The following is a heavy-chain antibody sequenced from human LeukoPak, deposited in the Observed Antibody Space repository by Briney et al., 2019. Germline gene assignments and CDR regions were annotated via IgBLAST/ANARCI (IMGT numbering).Heavy chain of an antibody. CDR3: ATGYLVTAGLMDV. Sequence: ASVKVSCKVSGYTLTELSMFWVRQAPGKGLEWMGSFDPEDGKTVYAQKFQGRVTMTEDTSTDTAYMELSSRRSEDTAVYYCATGYLVTAGLMDVWGQGTTVTVSS. D-gene: IGHD6-13*01. J-gene: IGHJ6*02. CDR1: GYTLTELS. V-gene: IGHV1-24*01. CDR2: FDPEDGKT.